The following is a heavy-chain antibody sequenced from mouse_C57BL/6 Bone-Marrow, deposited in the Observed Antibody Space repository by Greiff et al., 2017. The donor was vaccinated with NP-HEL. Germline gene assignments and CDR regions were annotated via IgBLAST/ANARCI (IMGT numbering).Heavy chain of an antibody. V-gene: IGHV1-42*01. CDR2: INPSTGGT. Sequence: EVQLQQSGPELVKPGASVKISCKASGYSFTGYYMNWVKQSPEKSLEWIGEINPSTGGTTYNQKFKAKATLTVDKSSSTAYMQLKSLTSEDSAVYYCARQLRSYWGQGTSVTVSS. D-gene: IGHD3-2*02. CDR1: GYSFTGYY. CDR3: ARQLRSY. J-gene: IGHJ4*01.